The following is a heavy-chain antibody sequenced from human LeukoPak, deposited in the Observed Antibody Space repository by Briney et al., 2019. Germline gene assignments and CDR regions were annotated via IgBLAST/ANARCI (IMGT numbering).Heavy chain of an antibody. D-gene: IGHD3-22*01. V-gene: IGHV3-30-3*01. CDR2: ISYDGSNK. CDR3: ARDLLPGRYDSSGYYLPHY. CDR1: GFTFSSYA. Sequence: GRSLRLSCAASGFTFSSYAMHWVRQAPGKGLEWVAVISYDGSNKYYADSVKGRFTISRDNSKNTLYLQMNSLRAEDTAVYYCARDLLPGRYDSSGYYLPHYWGLGTLVTVSS. J-gene: IGHJ4*02.